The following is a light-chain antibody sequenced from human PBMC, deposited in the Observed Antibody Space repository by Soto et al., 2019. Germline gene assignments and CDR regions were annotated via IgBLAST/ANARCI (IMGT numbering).Light chain of an antibody. CDR3: SSYTTSNTPLYV. V-gene: IGLV2-14*01. J-gene: IGLJ1*01. CDR2: EVS. CDR1: ISDTDGYNY. Sequence: QSALTQPACVSGSPGQSITISCTGTISDTDGYNYVSWYQQHPGKAPKLMIYEVSNRPSGVSNRFSGSQSGNTASLTISGLQAEEEANYYCSSYTTSNTPLYVFGTGTKVTVL.